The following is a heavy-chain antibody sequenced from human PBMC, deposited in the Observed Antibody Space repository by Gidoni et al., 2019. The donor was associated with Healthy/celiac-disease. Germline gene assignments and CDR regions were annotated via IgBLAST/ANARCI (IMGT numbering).Heavy chain of an antibody. V-gene: IGHV4-34*01. CDR2: INHSGST. J-gene: IGHJ6*03. Sequence: QVQLQQWGAGLLKPSETLSLTCAVYGGSFSGYYWSWIRQPPGKGLEWIGEINHSGSTNYNPSLKSRVTISVDTSKNQFSLKLSSVTAADTAVYYCARLLGYCSSTSCYNYYYYYMDVWGKGTTVTVSS. D-gene: IGHD2-2*01. CDR1: GGSFSGYY. CDR3: ARLLGYCSSTSCYNYYYYYMDV.